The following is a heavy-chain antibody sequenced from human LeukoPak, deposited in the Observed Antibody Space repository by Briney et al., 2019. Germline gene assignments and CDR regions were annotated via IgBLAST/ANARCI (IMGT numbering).Heavy chain of an antibody. J-gene: IGHJ4*02. V-gene: IGHV1-2*02. CDR1: GYTVSGYY. CDR3: ARTGTSRSDY. CDR2: INPKNGGT. Sequence: ASVKVSCKASGYTVSGYYMHWVRQAPGQGLEWMGWINPKNGGTKYAQKFQGRVTMTRDTSISTAYMELSSLRSEDTAVYYCARTGTSRSDYWGQGTLVTVSS. D-gene: IGHD3-10*01.